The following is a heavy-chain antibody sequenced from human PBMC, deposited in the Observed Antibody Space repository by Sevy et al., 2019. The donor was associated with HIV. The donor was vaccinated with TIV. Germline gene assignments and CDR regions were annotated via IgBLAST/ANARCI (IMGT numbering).Heavy chain of an antibody. J-gene: IGHJ6*02. D-gene: IGHD2-2*01. CDR2: IKSKTDGGTT. CDR3: TTHIVVVPAAMWRADYYGMDV. Sequence: GGSLRLSCAASGFTFSNAWMSWVRQAPGKGLEWVGRIKSKTDGGTTDYAAPVKGRFTISRDDSKNTLYLQMNSLKTEETAVYYCTTHIVVVPAAMWRADYYGMDVWGQGTTVTVSS. CDR1: GFTFSNAW. V-gene: IGHV3-15*01.